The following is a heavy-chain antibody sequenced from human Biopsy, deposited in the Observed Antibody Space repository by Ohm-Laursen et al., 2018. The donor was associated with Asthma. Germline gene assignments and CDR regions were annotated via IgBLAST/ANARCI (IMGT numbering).Heavy chain of an antibody. CDR1: GLSSSGYY. Sequence: SETLSLTCRMYGLSSSGYYWTWIRQPPGKGLEWIGESDHRGNTNTNPTLKSRVTISKDKSANEFSLKMRSVTAADTAIYYCARGPEWSGLDIWGQGTAVTVS. CDR2: SDHRGNT. J-gene: IGHJ6*02. V-gene: IGHV4-34*01. D-gene: IGHD3-3*01. CDR3: ARGPEWSGLDI.